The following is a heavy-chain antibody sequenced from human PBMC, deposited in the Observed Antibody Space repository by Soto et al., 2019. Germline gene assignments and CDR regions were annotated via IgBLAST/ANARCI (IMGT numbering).Heavy chain of an antibody. J-gene: IGHJ4*02. CDR1: GGSISSSSYY. Sequence: SETLSLTCTVSGGSISSSSYYWGWIRQPPGKGLEWIGSIYYSGSTYYNPSLKSRVTISVDTSKNQFSLKLSSVTAADTAVYYCARLSRRIQLWNFDYWGQGTLVTVSS. D-gene: IGHD5-18*01. CDR3: ARLSRRIQLWNFDY. V-gene: IGHV4-39*01. CDR2: IYYSGST.